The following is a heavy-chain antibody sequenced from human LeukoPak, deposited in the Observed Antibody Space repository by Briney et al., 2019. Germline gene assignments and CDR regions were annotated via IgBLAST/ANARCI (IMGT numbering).Heavy chain of an antibody. CDR2: IYYSGST. D-gene: IGHD3-22*01. CDR3: ARVPQTYYHDSSVGGAAFDI. V-gene: IGHV4-30-4*08. CDR1: GGSISSGDYY. J-gene: IGHJ3*02. Sequence: PSETLSLTCTVSGGSISSGDYYWSWIRQPPGKGLEWIGYIYYSGSTYHNPSLKSRVTISVDTSKNQFSLKLSSVTAADTAVYYCARVPQTYYHDSSVGGAAFDIWGQGTMVTVSS.